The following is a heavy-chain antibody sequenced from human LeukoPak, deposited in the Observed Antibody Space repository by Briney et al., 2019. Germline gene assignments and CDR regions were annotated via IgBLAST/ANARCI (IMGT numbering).Heavy chain of an antibody. D-gene: IGHD2-15*01. CDR1: GFTFSNYG. V-gene: IGHV3-23*01. CDR2: ISATGRST. CDR3: ARDTSAATRADY. Sequence: GGSLRLSCAASGFTFSNYGMSWVRQAPGKGLEWVSAISATGRSTYYADSVKGRLTISRDNSRNTLYLQMNSLRAEDTAVYYCARDTSAATRADYWGQGTMVTVSS. J-gene: IGHJ4*02.